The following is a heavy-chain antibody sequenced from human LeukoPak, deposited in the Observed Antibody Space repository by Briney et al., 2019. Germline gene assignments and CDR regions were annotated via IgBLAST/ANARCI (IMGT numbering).Heavy chain of an antibody. V-gene: IGHV2-70*11. CDR2: IDWDDDK. CDR3: ARIRGTMVQGVGHYGEFDY. Sequence: ESGPALVKPTQTLTLTCTFSGFSLSTSGMCVSWIRQPPGKALEWLARIDWDDDKYYNTSLKTRLTISKDTSENQVVLTMTNMDPVDTATYYCARIRGTMVQGVGHYGEFDYWGQGTLVTVSS. J-gene: IGHJ4*02. CDR1: GFSLSTSGMC. D-gene: IGHD3-10*01.